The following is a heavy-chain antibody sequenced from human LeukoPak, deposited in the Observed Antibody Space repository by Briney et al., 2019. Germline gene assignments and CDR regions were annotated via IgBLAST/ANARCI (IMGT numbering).Heavy chain of an antibody. V-gene: IGHV3-11*01. D-gene: IGHD3-22*01. CDR2: ISSSGSTI. CDR3: ARVVNNWFDP. Sequence: GGSLRLSCTASGFTFGDYAMSWIRQAPGKGLEWVSYISSSGSTIYYADSVKGRFTISRDNAKNSLYLQMNSLRAEDTAVYYCARVVNNWFDPWGQGTLVTVSS. CDR1: GFTFGDYA. J-gene: IGHJ5*02.